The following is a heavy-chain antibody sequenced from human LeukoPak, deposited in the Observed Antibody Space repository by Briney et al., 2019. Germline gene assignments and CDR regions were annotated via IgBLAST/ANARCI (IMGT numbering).Heavy chain of an antibody. V-gene: IGHV1-2*02. D-gene: IGHD2-2*01. Sequence: ASVKVSCTASGYTFTGYYMHWVRQAPGQGLEWMGWINPNSGGTNYAQKFQGRVTMTRDTSISTAYMELSRLRSDDTAVYYCATPQPRYCSSTSCINYYMDVWGKGTTVTVSS. CDR2: INPNSGGT. CDR3: ATPQPRYCSSTSCINYYMDV. J-gene: IGHJ6*03. CDR1: GYTFTGYY.